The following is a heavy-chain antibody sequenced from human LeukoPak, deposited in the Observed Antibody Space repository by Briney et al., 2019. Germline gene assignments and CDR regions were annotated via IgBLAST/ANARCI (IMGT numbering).Heavy chain of an antibody. J-gene: IGHJ5*02. CDR1: GGSFSGYY. CDR2: INHSGST. CDR3: ASLNYDFWSGYFIGAWFDP. D-gene: IGHD3-3*01. Sequence: TLSLTCAVYGGSFSGYYWSWIRQPPGKGLEWIGEINHSGSTYYNPSLKSRVTISVDTSKNQFSLKLSSVTAADTAVYYCASLNYDFWSGYFIGAWFDPWGQGTLVTVSS. V-gene: IGHV4-34*09.